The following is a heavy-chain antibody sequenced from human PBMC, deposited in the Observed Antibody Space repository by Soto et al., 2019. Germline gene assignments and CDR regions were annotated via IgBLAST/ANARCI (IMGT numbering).Heavy chain of an antibody. V-gene: IGHV5-51*01. CDR3: ARVVVVTAMSDAFDI. CDR2: IYPGDSDT. D-gene: IGHD2-21*02. J-gene: IGHJ3*02. Sequence: GESLKISCKGSGYSFTSYWIGWVRQMPGKGLEWMGIIYPGDSDTRYSPSFQGQVTISADKSISTAYLQWSSLKASDTAMYYCARVVVVTAMSDAFDIWGQGTMVTVSS. CDR1: GYSFTSYW.